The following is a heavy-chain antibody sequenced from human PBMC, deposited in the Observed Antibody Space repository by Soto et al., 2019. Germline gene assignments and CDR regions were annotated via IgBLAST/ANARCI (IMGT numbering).Heavy chain of an antibody. J-gene: IGHJ4*02. CDR3: ARDIYGDNDY. CDR1: GFTFSSYR. CDR2: ISSSSSYI. V-gene: IGHV3-21*01. D-gene: IGHD4-17*01. Sequence: PGGSLRLSCAASGFTFSSYRMNWVRQAPGKGLEWVSSISSSSSYIYYADSVKGRFTISRDNAKNSLYLQMNSLRAEVTAVYYCARDIYGDNDYWGQGTLVTVSS.